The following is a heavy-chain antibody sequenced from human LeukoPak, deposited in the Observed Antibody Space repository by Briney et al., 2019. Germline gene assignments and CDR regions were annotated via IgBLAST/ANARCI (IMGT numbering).Heavy chain of an antibody. CDR1: GFTFSSYA. J-gene: IGHJ6*02. CDR3: ATGPNRVRYPYGMDV. D-gene: IGHD3-9*01. Sequence: GSLRLSCAASGFTFSSYAMHWVRQAPGKGLEWVAVISYDGSNKYYADSVKGRFTISRDNSKNTLYLQMNSLRAEDTAVYYCATGPNRVRYPYGMDVWGQGTTVTVSS. V-gene: IGHV3-30*04. CDR2: ISYDGSNK.